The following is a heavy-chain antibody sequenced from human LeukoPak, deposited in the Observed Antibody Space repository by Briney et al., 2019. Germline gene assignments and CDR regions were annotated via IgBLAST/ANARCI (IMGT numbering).Heavy chain of an antibody. CDR3: ARDWREGPER. J-gene: IGHJ4*02. CDR1: GGSISSYY. D-gene: IGHD3-3*01. Sequence: SETLSLTCTVSGGSISSYYWSWIRQPPGKGLEWIGYIYYSGSTNYNPSLKSRVTISVDTSKNQFSLKLSSVTAADTAVHYCARDWREGPERWGQGTLVTVSS. CDR2: IYYSGST. V-gene: IGHV4-59*01.